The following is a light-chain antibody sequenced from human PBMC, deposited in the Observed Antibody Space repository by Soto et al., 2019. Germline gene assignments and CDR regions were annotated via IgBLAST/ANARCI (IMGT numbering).Light chain of an antibody. CDR3: QQYHNWPIT. CDR1: QTLSSRH. J-gene: IGKJ5*01. V-gene: IGKV3D-15*01. Sequence: VLTQSPGTLSLSPGERATLSCSASQTLSSRHLAWYQQKPGQAPSLLIYDASNRATGIPARFSGSGSGTEFTLTISSLQSEDFAVYYCQQYHNWPITFGQGTRLEIK. CDR2: DAS.